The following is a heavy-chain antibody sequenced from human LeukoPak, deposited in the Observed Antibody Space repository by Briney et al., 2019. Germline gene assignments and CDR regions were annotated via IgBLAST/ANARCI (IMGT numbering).Heavy chain of an antibody. J-gene: IGHJ6*04. CDR1: GFTFTSSG. V-gene: IGHV1-58*01. D-gene: IGHD3-16*02. CDR2: ICVGSGNT. Sequence: SVKVSCKASGFTFTSSGVQWVRQARGQGLEWMGWICVGSGNTNYAQTLQGRVTITRDTSTSTAYMELSSLRSEDTAVYYCSADRQGGGGYDYVWGGYRPSQANYYYGMDVWGKGTTVTVSS. CDR3: SADRQGGGGYDYVWGGYRPSQANYYYGMDV.